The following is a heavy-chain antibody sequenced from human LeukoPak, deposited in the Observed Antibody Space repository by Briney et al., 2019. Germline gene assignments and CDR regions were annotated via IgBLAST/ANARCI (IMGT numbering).Heavy chain of an antibody. Sequence: GGSLRLSCTASGFTFGDYAMSWVRQAPGKGLEWVGFIRSKAYGGTTEYAASVKGRFTISRDDSKSIAYLQMNSLKTEDTAVYYCTSQYYDILTGDYFDYWGQGTLVTVSS. D-gene: IGHD3-9*01. CDR3: TSQYYDILTGDYFDY. J-gene: IGHJ4*02. V-gene: IGHV3-49*04. CDR1: GFTFGDYA. CDR2: IRSKAYGGTT.